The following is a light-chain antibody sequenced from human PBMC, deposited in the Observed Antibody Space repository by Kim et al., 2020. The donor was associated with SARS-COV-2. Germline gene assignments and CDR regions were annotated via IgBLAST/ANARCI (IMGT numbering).Light chain of an antibody. V-gene: IGKV1-39*01. J-gene: IGKJ2*01. CDR1: QSTSRY. CDR2: AAS. CDR3: QQSYSTPYT. Sequence: FASVGDRVTMTCRASQSTSRYLNWYQQKPGKAPNLLIYAASSLQSGVPSRFSGSGSGTDFTLTISNLQPDDFATYYCQQSYSTPYTFGQGTKLEI.